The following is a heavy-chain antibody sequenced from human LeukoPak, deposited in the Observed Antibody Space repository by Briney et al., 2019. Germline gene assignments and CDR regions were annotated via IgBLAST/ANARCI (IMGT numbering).Heavy chain of an antibody. D-gene: IGHD2-2*01. V-gene: IGHV1-2*02. CDR2: INPDSGGT. J-gene: IGHJ4*02. CDR3: ARDFGIFGTSGWTGQDY. CDR1: GYTFTGYY. Sequence: ASVKVSCKASGYTFTGYYMHWVRQAPGQGLEWMGWINPDSGGTNYAQKFLGRVTMTRDTSVSTAYMELSSLGSDDSAVYYCARDFGIFGTSGWTGQDYWGQGTLVTVSS.